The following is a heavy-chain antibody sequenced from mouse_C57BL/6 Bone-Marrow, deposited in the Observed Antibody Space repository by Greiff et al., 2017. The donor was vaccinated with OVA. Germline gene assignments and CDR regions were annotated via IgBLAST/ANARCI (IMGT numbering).Heavy chain of an antibody. D-gene: IGHD1-1*01. CDR1: GYTFTSYG. J-gene: IGHJ4*01. V-gene: IGHV1-81*01. CDR3: ARSGTTVVEDYAMDY. CDR2: IYPRSGNT. Sequence: QVQLKQSGAELARPGASVKLSCKASGYTFTSYGISWVKQRTGQGLEWIGEIYPRSGNTYYNEKFKGKATLTADKSSSTAYMELRSLTSEDSAVYFCARSGTTVVEDYAMDYWGQGTSVTVSS.